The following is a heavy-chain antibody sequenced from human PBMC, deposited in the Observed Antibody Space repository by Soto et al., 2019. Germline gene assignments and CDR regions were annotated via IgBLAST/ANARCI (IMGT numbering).Heavy chain of an antibody. CDR1: GFTFSSYA. V-gene: IGHV3-30-3*01. J-gene: IGHJ6*02. CDR3: AREVVPDADYYYYGMDV. Sequence: SLRLSCAASGFTFSSYAMHWVRQAPGKGLEWVAVISYDGSNKYYADSVKGRFTISRDNSKNTLYLQMNSLRAEDTAVYYCAREVVPDADYYYYGMDVWGQGTRVTFSS. CDR2: ISYDGSNK. D-gene: IGHD2-2*01.